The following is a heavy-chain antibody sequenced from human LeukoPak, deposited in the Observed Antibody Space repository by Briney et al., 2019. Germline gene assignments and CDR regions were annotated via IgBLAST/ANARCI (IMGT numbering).Heavy chain of an antibody. J-gene: IGHJ4*02. D-gene: IGHD3-10*01. CDR3: ARGPRYYYGSGSYDY. CDR2: ISSSSSYI. CDR1: GFTFSSYS. Sequence: GGSLRLSCAASGFTFSSYSMNWVRQAPGEGLEWVSSISSSSSYIYYADSVKGRFTISRDNAKNSLYLQMNSLRAEDTAVYYCARGPRYYYGSGSYDYWGQGTLVTVSS. V-gene: IGHV3-21*01.